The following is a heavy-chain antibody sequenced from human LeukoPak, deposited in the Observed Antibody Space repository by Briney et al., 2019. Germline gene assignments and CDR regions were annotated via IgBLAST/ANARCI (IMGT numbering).Heavy chain of an antibody. CDR3: TKDITPSSKSGYFDY. CDR2: ISWDGGST. V-gene: IGHV3-43*01. D-gene: IGHD4-11*01. J-gene: IGHJ4*02. CDR1: RFTFDDYT. Sequence: PGGSLRLSCAASRFTFDDYTMHWVRQAPGKGLEWVSLISWDGGSTYYADSVKGRFTISRDNSKNSLYLQMNSLRTEDTALYYCTKDITPSSKSGYFDYWGQGTLVTVSS.